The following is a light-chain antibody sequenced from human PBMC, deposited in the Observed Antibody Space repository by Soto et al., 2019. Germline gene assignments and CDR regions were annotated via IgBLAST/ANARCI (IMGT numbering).Light chain of an antibody. CDR3: CSYAGNSLWV. CDR2: DVS. Sequence: QSALTQPRSVSGSPGQSVTISCTGTSSDVGGYNYVSWYQQHPGKAPKLVIYDVSKRPSGVPDRFSCSKSGNTASLTISGLQAEDEADYYCCSYAGNSLWVFGGGTKLTVL. V-gene: IGLV2-11*01. J-gene: IGLJ3*02. CDR1: SSDVGGYNY.